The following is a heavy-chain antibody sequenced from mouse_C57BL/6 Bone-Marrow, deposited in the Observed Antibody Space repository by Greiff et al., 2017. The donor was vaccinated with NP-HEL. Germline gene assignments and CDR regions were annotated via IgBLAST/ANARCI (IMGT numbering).Heavy chain of an antibody. CDR2: ISDGGSYT. D-gene: IGHD2-1*01. CDR1: GFTFSSYA. J-gene: IGHJ1*03. V-gene: IGHV5-4*01. CDR3: ARGRLLWGWYFDV. Sequence: EVHLVESGGGLVKPGGSLKLSCAASGFTFSSYAMSWVRQTPEKRLEWVATISDGGSYTYYPDNVKGRFTISRDNAKNNLYLQMSHLKSEDTAMYYCARGRLLWGWYFDVWGTGTTVTVSS.